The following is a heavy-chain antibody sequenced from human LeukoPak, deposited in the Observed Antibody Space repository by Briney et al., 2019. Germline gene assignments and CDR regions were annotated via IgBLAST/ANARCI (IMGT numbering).Heavy chain of an antibody. V-gene: IGHV4-34*01. J-gene: IGHJ1*01. Sequence: SETLSLTCAVYGGSFSGYYWSWIRQPPGKGLEWIGEINHSGSTNYNPSLKSRVTISVDTSKNQFSLKLSSVSAADTAVYCCARGRVDYVLRWCGYWGQGTLVTVSS. CDR1: GGSFSGYY. D-gene: IGHD3-16*01. CDR3: ARGRVDYVLRWCGY. CDR2: INHSGST.